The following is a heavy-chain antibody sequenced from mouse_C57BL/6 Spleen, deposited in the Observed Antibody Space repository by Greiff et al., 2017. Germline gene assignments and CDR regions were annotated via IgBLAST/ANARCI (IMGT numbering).Heavy chain of an antibody. CDR2: ISGGGGNT. J-gene: IGHJ3*01. D-gene: IGHD2-13*01. CDR3: ARRDYVSFAY. V-gene: IGHV5-9*01. Sequence: EVMLVESGGGLVKPGGSLKLSCAASGFTFSSYTMSWVRQTPEKRLEWVATISGGGGNTYYPDSVKGRFTISRDNAKNTLYLQMSSLRSEDTALYYCARRDYVSFAYWGQGTLVTVSA. CDR1: GFTFSSYT.